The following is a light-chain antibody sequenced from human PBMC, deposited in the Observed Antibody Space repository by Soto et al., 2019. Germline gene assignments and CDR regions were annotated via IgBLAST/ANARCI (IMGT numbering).Light chain of an antibody. J-gene: IGKJ2*01. V-gene: IGKV3-15*01. CDR1: QSVNSN. CDR3: QQYNNWPPDA. Sequence: EIVMTQSPATLSVSPGERATLSCRASQSVNSNLAWYQQKPGQAPRLLIYGASTRDTGIPARFSGSGSGTEFTLTISSLQSEDFAVYYCQQYNNWPPDAFGQGTKLEI. CDR2: GAS.